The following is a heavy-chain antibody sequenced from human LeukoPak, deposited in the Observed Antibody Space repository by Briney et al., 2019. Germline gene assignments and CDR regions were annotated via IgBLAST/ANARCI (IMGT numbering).Heavy chain of an antibody. CDR3: ARADCSGSTCYLRRSWFDP. D-gene: IGHD2-2*01. CDR2: ISTSSRYI. J-gene: IGHJ5*02. CDR1: GFTFSSYT. V-gene: IGHV3-21*01. Sequence: KTGGSLRLSCAASGFTFSSYTMSWVRQAPGKGLEWVSSISTSSRYIYYRDSVKGRFTISRDDAKNSLYLQMNSLRVEDTAVYYCARADCSGSTCYLRRSWFDPWGQGTLVTVSS.